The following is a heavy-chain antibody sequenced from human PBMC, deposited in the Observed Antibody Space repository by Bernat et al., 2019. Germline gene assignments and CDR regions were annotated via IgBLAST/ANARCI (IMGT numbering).Heavy chain of an antibody. CDR2: INPNSGGT. Sequence: QVQLVQSGAEVKKPGASVKVSCKASGYTFTGYYMHWVRQAPGQGLEWMGWINPNSGGTNYAQKFQGWVTMTRDTSISTAYMELSRLRSDDTAVYYCARAGSPYSSSWYFPYFDYWGQGTLVTVSS. D-gene: IGHD6-13*01. CDR3: ARAGSPYSSSWYFPYFDY. CDR1: GYTFTGYY. V-gene: IGHV1-2*04. J-gene: IGHJ4*02.